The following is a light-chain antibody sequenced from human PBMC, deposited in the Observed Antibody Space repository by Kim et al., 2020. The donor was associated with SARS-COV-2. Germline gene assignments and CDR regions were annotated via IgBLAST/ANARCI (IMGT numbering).Light chain of an antibody. CDR1: NIGSKN. V-gene: IGLV3-9*01. CDR3: QVWDSSTWV. CDR2: RDS. Sequence: SVALGQTARITCGGNNIGSKNVHGYQQKPGQAPVLVIYRDSNRPSGIPERFSGSNSGNTATLTISRAQAGDEADYYCQVWDSSTWVFGGGTQRTVL. J-gene: IGLJ3*02.